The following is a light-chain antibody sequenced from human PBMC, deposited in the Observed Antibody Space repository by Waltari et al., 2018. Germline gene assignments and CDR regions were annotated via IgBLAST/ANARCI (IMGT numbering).Light chain of an antibody. J-gene: IGLJ2*01. Sequence: QSTLTQPASVSGSLGQSITISCTGPSSDVGAYNYVPWYQQPPGKGPKLMIYDVTNRPSGVSNRFSGSKSGNTASLTISGLQAEDEADYICSSYTTTSVLFGGGTKLTVL. CDR1: SSDVGAYNY. CDR3: SSYTTTSVL. V-gene: IGLV2-14*03. CDR2: DVT.